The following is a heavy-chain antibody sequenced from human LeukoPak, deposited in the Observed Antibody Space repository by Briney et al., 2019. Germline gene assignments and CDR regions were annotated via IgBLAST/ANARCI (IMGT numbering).Heavy chain of an antibody. D-gene: IGHD3-16*01. J-gene: IGHJ4*02. V-gene: IGHV5-51*01. Sequence: GESLKISCKGSGYSFTSYWIGWVRQMPGQGLEWMGIIYPGDSDTRYSPSFQGQVTISADKSISTAYLQWSSLKASDTAMYYCARQKSLFTPPVSYWGQGTLVTVSS. CDR2: IYPGDSDT. CDR3: ARQKSLFTPPVSY. CDR1: GYSFTSYW.